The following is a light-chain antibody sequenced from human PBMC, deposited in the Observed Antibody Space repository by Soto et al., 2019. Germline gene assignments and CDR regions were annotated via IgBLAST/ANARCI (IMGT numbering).Light chain of an antibody. CDR1: SSDVGNYNY. J-gene: IGLJ1*01. V-gene: IGLV2-14*01. CDR3: TSYTNSSTYV. Sequence: QSALTQPDSVSGSPGQTITISCTGTSSDVGNYNYVSWFQQRPDKAPKLMIYGVSSRPSGVSNRFSGSKSGNTASLTISGPQAEDEADYYCTSYTNSSTYVFGTGTKVTVL. CDR2: GVS.